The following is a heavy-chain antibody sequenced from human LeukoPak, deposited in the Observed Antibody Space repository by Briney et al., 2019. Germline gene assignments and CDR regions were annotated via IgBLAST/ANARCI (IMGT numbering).Heavy chain of an antibody. V-gene: IGHV3-30*04. CDR3: AHNSYYYDSRSVYFDY. D-gene: IGHD3-22*01. CDR1: GFTFSSYA. CDR2: ISYDGSNK. Sequence: GGSLRLSCAASGFTFSSYAMHWVRQAPGKGLEWVAVISYDGSNKYYADSVKGRFTISRDNSKNTLYLQMNSLRAEDTAVYYCAHNSYYYDSRSVYFDYWGQGTLVTVSS. J-gene: IGHJ4*02.